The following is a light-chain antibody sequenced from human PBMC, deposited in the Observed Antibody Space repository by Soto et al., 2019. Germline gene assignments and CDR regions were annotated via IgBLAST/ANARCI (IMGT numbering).Light chain of an antibody. V-gene: IGKV1-5*03. J-gene: IGKJ2*01. Sequence: DIQLTQSPSTLSASVGDRITITCRASQNINKWLAWHQQKPGKAPKLLIYKASILENGVPLRFSGGGSGKEFPLSITSVQPDDFGTYSCQQFNKDLYTFGQGTKLEI. CDR2: KAS. CDR3: QQFNKDLYT. CDR1: QNINKW.